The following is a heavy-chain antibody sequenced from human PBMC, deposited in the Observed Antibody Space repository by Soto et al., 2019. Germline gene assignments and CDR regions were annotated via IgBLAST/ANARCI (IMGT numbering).Heavy chain of an antibody. Sequence: QVQLQESGPGLVKPSQTLSLTCIVSGASLSSGDYYWSWIRQPPGKGLEWIAFIYYNGNNFYNPSLKRRVTIAIDTSNNQFSLTVRSVTAADTVVYYCARERRGGDSNGGVDYWGQGTLVTVSS. CDR3: ARERRGGDSNGGVDY. CDR1: GASLSSGDYY. J-gene: IGHJ4*02. CDR2: IYYNGNN. D-gene: IGHD2-21*02. V-gene: IGHV4-30-4*01.